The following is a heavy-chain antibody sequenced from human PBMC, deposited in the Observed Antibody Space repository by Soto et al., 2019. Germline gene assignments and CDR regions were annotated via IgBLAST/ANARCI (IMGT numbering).Heavy chain of an antibody. Sequence: EVQLLESGGGLVQPGGSLRLSCAASGFTFSSYAMRWVRQAPGKGLEWVSAISGSGGSTYYADSVKGRFTISRDNSKNTVYLQMNSLRGGDTAVYYCARRGSGSYYDYWGQGTLVTVSS. D-gene: IGHD1-26*01. J-gene: IGHJ4*02. CDR3: ARRGSGSYYDY. CDR1: GFTFSSYA. CDR2: ISGSGGST. V-gene: IGHV3-23*01.